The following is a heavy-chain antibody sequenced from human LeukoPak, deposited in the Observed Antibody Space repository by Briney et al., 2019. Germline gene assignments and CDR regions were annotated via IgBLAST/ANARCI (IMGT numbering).Heavy chain of an antibody. Sequence: ASETLSLTCTVSDGSVSSSSYYWGWIRQPPGKGLEWIGSIYYSGHTYYNPSLKSRVTISVDTSKNQFFLKLSSVTAADTVVYYCARRQTVATDWFDPWGQGTLVTVSS. CDR3: ARRQTVATDWFDP. CDR2: IYYSGHT. V-gene: IGHV4-39*01. J-gene: IGHJ5*02. CDR1: DGSVSSSSYY. D-gene: IGHD2-15*01.